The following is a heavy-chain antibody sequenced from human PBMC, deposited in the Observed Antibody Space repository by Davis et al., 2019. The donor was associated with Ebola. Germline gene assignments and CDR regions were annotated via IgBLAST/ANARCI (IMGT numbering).Heavy chain of an antibody. CDR2: ISSSSSYT. CDR1: GFTFSDYY. Sequence: GESLKISCAASGFTFSDYYMSWIRQAPGKGLEWVSYISSSSSYTNYADSVKGRFTISRDNAKNSLYLQMNSLRAEDTAVYYCARDGAAAGYDWGQETLVTVSS. V-gene: IGHV3-11*06. D-gene: IGHD6-13*01. J-gene: IGHJ4*02. CDR3: ARDGAAAGYD.